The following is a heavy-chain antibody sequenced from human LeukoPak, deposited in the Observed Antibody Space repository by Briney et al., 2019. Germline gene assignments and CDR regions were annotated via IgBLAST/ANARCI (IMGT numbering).Heavy chain of an antibody. Sequence: SETLSLTCTVSGGSISSYYWSWIRQPPGKGLEWIGYVYYSGSTNYNPSLKSRVTISVDTSKNQFSLKLSSVTAADTAVYYCARDRSGYLGAFDIWGQGTMVTVSS. CDR1: GGSISSYY. J-gene: IGHJ3*02. V-gene: IGHV4-59*01. D-gene: IGHD5-12*01. CDR3: ARDRSGYLGAFDI. CDR2: VYYSGST.